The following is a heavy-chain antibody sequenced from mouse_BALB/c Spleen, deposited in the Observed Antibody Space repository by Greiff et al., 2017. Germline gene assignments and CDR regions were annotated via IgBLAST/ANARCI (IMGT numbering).Heavy chain of an antibody. CDR3: ARRPRRDAMDY. Sequence: VQLQQSGPGLVQPSQSLSITCTVSGFSLTSYGVHWVRQSPGKGLEWLGVIWSGGSTDYNAAFISRLSISKDNSKSQVFFKMNSLQANDTAIYYCARRPRRDAMDYWGQGTSVTVSS. CDR1: GFSLTSYG. V-gene: IGHV2-2*02. CDR2: IWSGGST. J-gene: IGHJ4*01.